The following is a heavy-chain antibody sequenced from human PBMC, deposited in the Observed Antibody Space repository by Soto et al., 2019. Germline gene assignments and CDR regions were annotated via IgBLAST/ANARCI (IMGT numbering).Heavy chain of an antibody. V-gene: IGHV4-30-2*01. CDR3: ARGGGSDSFDY. CDR1: GASITFGGYS. Sequence: TLALTCTVSGASITFGGYSWSWIRQTPGKGLEWIGYINHLETTFYNPSFESRLTLSIDRAKNQFSLKLHSMSAADRAVYFCARGGGSDSFDYWGQGILVTVSS. J-gene: IGHJ4*02. D-gene: IGHD1-26*01. CDR2: INHLETT.